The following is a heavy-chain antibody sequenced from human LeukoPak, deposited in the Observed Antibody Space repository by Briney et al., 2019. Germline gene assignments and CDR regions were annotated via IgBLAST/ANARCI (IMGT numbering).Heavy chain of an antibody. V-gene: IGHV3-48*01. Sequence: TGGSLRLSCAASGFTFSHYSMNWVRQAPGKGLEWVSYISSSSSTIYYADSVKGRFTISRDNAKNSLYLQMNSLRAEDTAVYYCATFFGAVTDYWGQGTLVTVSS. J-gene: IGHJ4*02. CDR2: ISSSSSTI. CDR1: GFTFSHYS. CDR3: ATFFGAVTDY. D-gene: IGHD3-3*01.